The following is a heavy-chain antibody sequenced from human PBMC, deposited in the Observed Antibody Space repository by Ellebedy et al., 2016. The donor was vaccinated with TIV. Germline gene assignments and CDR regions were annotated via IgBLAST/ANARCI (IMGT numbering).Heavy chain of an antibody. D-gene: IGHD6-19*01. V-gene: IGHV1-24*01. J-gene: IGHJ3*02. CDR3: ATDQVKSGWSRDDAFDI. Sequence: AASVKVSCKVSGYTLTELSMHWVRQAPGKGLEWMGGFDPEDGETIYAQKFQGRVTMTEDTSTDTADMEVSSLRSEDTSVYYCATDQVKSGWSRDDAFDIWGQGTMVTVSS. CDR1: GYTLTELS. CDR2: FDPEDGET.